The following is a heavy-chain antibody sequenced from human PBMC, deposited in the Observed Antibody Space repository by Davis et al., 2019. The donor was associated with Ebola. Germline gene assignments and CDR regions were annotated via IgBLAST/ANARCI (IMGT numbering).Heavy chain of an antibody. CDR1: GYSFTSYW. J-gene: IGHJ3*02. D-gene: IGHD1-14*01. CDR2: IDPSDSYT. CDR3: ARHNRVLRAFDI. V-gene: IGHV5-10-1*01. Sequence: PGGSLRLSCKGSGYSFTSYWISWVRQMPGKGLEWMGRIDPSDSYTNYSPSFQGHVTISADKSISTAYLQWSSLKASDTAMYYCARHNRVLRAFDIWGQGTMVTVSS.